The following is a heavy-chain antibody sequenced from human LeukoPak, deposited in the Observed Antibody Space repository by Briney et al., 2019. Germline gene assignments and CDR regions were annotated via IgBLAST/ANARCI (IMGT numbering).Heavy chain of an antibody. D-gene: IGHD3-10*01. J-gene: IGHJ4*02. CDR2: TDPGDSYN. Sequence: GESPMTSCNCSGCSFTYYWIRLVRELPAQGEESMGRTDPGDSYNNHSPSFPGHATIQAHRSICTAYLQSSSLTASHTAMYYCARRLAYDGSGSYRHPFVYWGQGTLVTDSS. V-gene: IGHV5-10-1*01. CDR1: GCSFTYYW. CDR3: ARRLAYDGSGSYRHPFVY.